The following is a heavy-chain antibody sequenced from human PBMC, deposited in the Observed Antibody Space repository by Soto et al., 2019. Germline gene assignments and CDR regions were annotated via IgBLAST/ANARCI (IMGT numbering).Heavy chain of an antibody. CDR1: GYTFTSYG. Sequence: ASVKVSCKASGYTFTSYGISWVRQAPGQGLERMGWISAYNGNTNYAQKLQGRVTMTTDTSTSTAYMELRSLRSDDTAVYYCASESTIFDYGMDVWGQGTTVTVSS. CDR3: ASESTIFDYGMDV. CDR2: ISAYNGNT. V-gene: IGHV1-18*01. J-gene: IGHJ6*02. D-gene: IGHD3-3*01.